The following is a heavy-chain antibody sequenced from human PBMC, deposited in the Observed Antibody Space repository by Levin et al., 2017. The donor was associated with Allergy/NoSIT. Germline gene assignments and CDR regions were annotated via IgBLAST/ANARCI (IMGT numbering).Heavy chain of an antibody. Sequence: TSETLSLTCTVSGGSISSYYWSWIRQPPGKGLEWIGYIYYSGSTNYNPSLKSRVTISVDTSKNQFSLKLSSVTAADTTVYYCAGPGVSDAFDIWGQGTMVTVSS. J-gene: IGHJ3*02. CDR3: AGPGVSDAFDI. V-gene: IGHV4-59*01. D-gene: IGHD3-3*01. CDR1: GGSISSYY. CDR2: IYYSGST.